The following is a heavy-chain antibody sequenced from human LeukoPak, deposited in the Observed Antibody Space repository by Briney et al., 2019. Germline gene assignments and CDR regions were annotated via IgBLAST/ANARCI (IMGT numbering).Heavy chain of an antibody. J-gene: IGHJ4*02. CDR2: ISSSGSTI. V-gene: IGHV3-11*04. D-gene: IGHD6-19*01. CDR1: GFTFSDYY. CDR3: ASSGWYGDYFDY. Sequence: EGSLRLSCAASGFTFSDYYMSWIRQAPGKGLEWVSYISSSGSTIYYADSVKGRFTISRDNAKNSLYLQMNSLRAEDTAVYYCASSGWYGDYFDYWGQGTLVTVSS.